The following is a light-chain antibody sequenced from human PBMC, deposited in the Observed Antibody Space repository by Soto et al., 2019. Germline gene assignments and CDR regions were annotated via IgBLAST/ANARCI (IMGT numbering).Light chain of an antibody. Sequence: EIVLTQSPGTLSLSPGERATLSCRASQSVSSSYLAWYQQKPGQAPRLLIYGASSRTTGLPDRFSGSGSGTYFTLTISRLEPEDFAVYYCQQYGSSRTFGQGTKVEI. CDR1: QSVSSSY. CDR3: QQYGSSRT. CDR2: GAS. V-gene: IGKV3-20*01. J-gene: IGKJ1*01.